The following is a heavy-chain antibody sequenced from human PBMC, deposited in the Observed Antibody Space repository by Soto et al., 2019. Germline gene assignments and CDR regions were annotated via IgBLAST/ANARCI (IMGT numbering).Heavy chain of an antibody. D-gene: IGHD4-17*01. CDR2: IYYSGST. CDR3: ARRYGDYFDY. V-gene: IGHV4-59*08. Sequence: QVQLQESGPGLVKPSETLSLTCTVSGGSISSYYWSWIRQPPGKGLEWIGYIYYSGSTNYNPSLKSRVTISVDTSNHQFSLKLGSVTAADTAVYYCARRYGDYFDYWGQGTLVTVSS. J-gene: IGHJ4*02. CDR1: GGSISSYY.